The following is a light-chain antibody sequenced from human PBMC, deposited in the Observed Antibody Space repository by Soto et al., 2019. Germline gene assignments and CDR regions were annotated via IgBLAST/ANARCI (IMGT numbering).Light chain of an antibody. CDR3: SSYTRGSTWV. Sequence: QSALTQPASVSGSPGQSITISCTGTSSDVGGYNYVSWYQQHPGKAPKLMIYEVSNRPSGVSNRFSGSKSGNTASLTFSGLQAEDEADYYCSSYTRGSTWVLGGGTELT. V-gene: IGLV2-14*01. CDR1: SSDVGGYNY. CDR2: EVS. J-gene: IGLJ3*02.